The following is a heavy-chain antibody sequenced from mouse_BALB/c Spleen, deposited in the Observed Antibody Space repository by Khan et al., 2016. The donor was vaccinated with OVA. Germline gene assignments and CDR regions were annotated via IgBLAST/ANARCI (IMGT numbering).Heavy chain of an antibody. J-gene: IGHJ4*01. D-gene: IGHD1-1*01. CDR2: IDPASDNT. Sequence: VQLQQSGAELVKPGASVKLSCTASGFTIKDTYMHWVKQRPEQGLEWIGRIDPASDNTKYDPQFQDKATITADPSSNIAYLQLSSLTSEDTAVYDCARSNSLWPMDYWGQGASVTVSS. V-gene: IGHV14-3*02. CDR3: ARSNSLWPMDY. CDR1: GFTIKDTY.